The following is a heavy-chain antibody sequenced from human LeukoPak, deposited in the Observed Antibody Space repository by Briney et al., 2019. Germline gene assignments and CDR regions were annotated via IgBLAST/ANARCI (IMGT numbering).Heavy chain of an antibody. J-gene: IGHJ3*02. CDR1: GFTFSSYA. Sequence: GGSLRLSCAASGFTFSSYAMHWVRQAPGKGLEWVAVISYDGGNKYYADSVKGRFTISRDNSKNTLYLQMNSLRAEDTAVYYCARDQMHYYDSTVTFDIWGQGTMVTVSS. CDR2: ISYDGGNK. CDR3: ARDQMHYYDSTVTFDI. V-gene: IGHV3-30*01. D-gene: IGHD3-22*01.